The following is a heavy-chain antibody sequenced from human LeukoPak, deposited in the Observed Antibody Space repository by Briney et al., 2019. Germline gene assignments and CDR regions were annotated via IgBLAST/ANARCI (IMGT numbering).Heavy chain of an antibody. J-gene: IGHJ4*02. Sequence: GGSLRLSCAASGFTFSNAGIHLFRQAPAKGLEWVAFIRYDGSDTYYADSVKGRFTISRDSSKNTLYLQMNGLGVEDTAVYYCAKDSSIAAPGRLGFDYWGQGTLVTVSS. D-gene: IGHD6-6*01. V-gene: IGHV3-30*02. CDR3: AKDSSIAAPGRLGFDY. CDR2: IRYDGSDT. CDR1: GFTFSNAG.